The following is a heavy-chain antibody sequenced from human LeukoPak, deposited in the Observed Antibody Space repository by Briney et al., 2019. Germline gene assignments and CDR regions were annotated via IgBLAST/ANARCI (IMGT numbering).Heavy chain of an antibody. CDR1: GFTFSGYA. Sequence: PGGSLRLSCAASGFTFSGYAMSWVRQAPGKGLEWVSAISGSGGSTYYADSVKGRFTISRDNSKNTLYLQMNSLRAEDTAVYYCASTQGTIFGVVTSSFDYWGQGTLVTVSS. CDR2: ISGSGGST. J-gene: IGHJ4*02. D-gene: IGHD3-3*01. V-gene: IGHV3-23*01. CDR3: ASTQGTIFGVVTSSFDY.